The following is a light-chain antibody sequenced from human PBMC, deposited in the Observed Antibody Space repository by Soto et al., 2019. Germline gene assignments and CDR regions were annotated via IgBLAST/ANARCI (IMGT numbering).Light chain of an antibody. J-gene: IGKJ1*01. CDR1: QTISGW. Sequence: IQMAQSPSTLSASVGATVTITFRASQTISGWLAWYQQRPGKAPNLLIFYASTLESGVPSRFSGSGSGTTFTLTISSLQSDDFATYYCLQYNGYYRTFGQGTKVDIK. CDR3: LQYNGYYRT. CDR2: YAS. V-gene: IGKV1-5*01.